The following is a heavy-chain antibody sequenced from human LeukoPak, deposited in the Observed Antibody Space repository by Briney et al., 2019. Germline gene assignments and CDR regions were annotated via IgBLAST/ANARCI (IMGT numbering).Heavy chain of an antibody. J-gene: IGHJ4*02. V-gene: IGHV3-13*01. Sequence: PGGSLRLSCAGSGFSFSTYDMLWVRQAPGKGLEWVSAIGSGGDTYYAGSVKGRFTISRESAKNSFYLQMNILNSGDTAVYFCARAVAGTDEIDSWGQGTLVTVSS. CDR3: ARAVAGTDEIDS. D-gene: IGHD6-19*01. CDR2: IGSGGDT. CDR1: GFSFSTYD.